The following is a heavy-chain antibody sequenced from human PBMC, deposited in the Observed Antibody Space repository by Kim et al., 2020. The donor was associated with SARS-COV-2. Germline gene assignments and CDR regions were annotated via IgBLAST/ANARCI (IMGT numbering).Heavy chain of an antibody. V-gene: IGHV3-30*18. D-gene: IGHD6-13*01. Sequence: GGSLRLSCAASGFTFSSYGMHWVRQAPGKGLEWVAVISYDGSNKYYADSVKGRFTISRDNSKNTLYLQMNSLRAEDTAVYYCAKVAAAADYFDYWGQGT. CDR2: ISYDGSNK. J-gene: IGHJ4*02. CDR3: AKVAAAADYFDY. CDR1: GFTFSSYG.